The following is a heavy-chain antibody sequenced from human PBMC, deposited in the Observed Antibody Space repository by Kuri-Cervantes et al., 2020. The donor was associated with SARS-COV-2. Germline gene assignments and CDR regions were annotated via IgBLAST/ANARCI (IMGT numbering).Heavy chain of an antibody. CDR2: INHSGST. CDR1: GGSFSGYY. Sequence: GSLRLSCAVYGGSFSGYYWSWIRQPPGKGREWIGEINHSGSTNYNPSLKSRVTISVDTSKNQFSLKLSSVTAADTAVYYCARGGACSSTSCYYWFDPWGQGTLVTVSS. V-gene: IGHV4-34*01. D-gene: IGHD2-2*01. CDR3: ARGGACSSTSCYYWFDP. J-gene: IGHJ5*02.